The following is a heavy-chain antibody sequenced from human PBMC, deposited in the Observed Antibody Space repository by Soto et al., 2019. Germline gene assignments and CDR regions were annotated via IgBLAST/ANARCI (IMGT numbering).Heavy chain of an antibody. CDR3: AKGGYGDCLFDY. Sequence: PGGSLRLSCAASGFTFSSYAMSWVRQAPGKGLEWVSSISGSGGSTYYADSVKGRFTISRDNSKNTLYLQMNSLRAEDTAVYYCAKGGYGDCLFDYWGQGTLVTVSS. J-gene: IGHJ4*02. CDR2: ISGSGGST. V-gene: IGHV3-23*01. CDR1: GFTFSSYA. D-gene: IGHD4-17*01.